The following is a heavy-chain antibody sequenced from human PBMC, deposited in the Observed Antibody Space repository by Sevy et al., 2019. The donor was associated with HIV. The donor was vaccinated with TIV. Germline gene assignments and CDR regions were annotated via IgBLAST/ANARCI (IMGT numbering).Heavy chain of an antibody. CDR3: ARTGCSGGSCYSFGFDP. CDR2: IIPIFGTA. D-gene: IGHD2-15*01. CDR1: GGTFSSYA. V-gene: IGHV1-69*13. J-gene: IGHJ5*02. Sequence: ASVKVSCKASGGTFSSYAISWVRQAPGQGLEWMGGIIPIFGTANYAQKFQGRVTITADESTSTAYMELSSLRSEDTAVYYWARTGCSGGSCYSFGFDPWGQGTLVTVSS.